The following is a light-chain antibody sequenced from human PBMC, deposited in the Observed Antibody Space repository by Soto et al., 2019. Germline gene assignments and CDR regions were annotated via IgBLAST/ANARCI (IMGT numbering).Light chain of an antibody. CDR1: SSVVGGYNL. J-gene: IGLJ1*01. V-gene: IGLV2-23*01. CDR3: SSYTSSSIYV. CDR2: EGT. Sequence: QSVLAQPASVSGSPGQSITVSCTGTSSVVGGYNLVSWYQQHPGKAPKLIIYEGTERPSGISPRFSGSKSGNTASLTISGLQAEDEADYYCSSYTSSSIYVFGSGTKVTDL.